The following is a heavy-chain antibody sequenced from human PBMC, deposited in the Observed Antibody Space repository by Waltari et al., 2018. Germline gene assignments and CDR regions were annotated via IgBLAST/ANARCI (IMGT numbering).Heavy chain of an antibody. CDR2: FNPKKGDS. V-gene: IGHV1-2*02. D-gene: IGHD1-26*01. CDR1: RYTFPAYH. J-gene: IGHJ5*02. Sequence: QEHLVQSGSEVKKPGASVRVSCQAPRYTFPAYHLHRFSQTPNQRFEWMGWFNPKKGDSDSAANFLGRVTMSRDTSINTVYLDLSGLRSDDTAVYFCARDPGPIVGAPDLWGQGTLVTVFS. CDR3: ARDPGPIVGAPDL.